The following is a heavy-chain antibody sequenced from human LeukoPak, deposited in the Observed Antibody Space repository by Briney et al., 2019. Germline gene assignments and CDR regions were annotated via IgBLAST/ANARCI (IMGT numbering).Heavy chain of an antibody. CDR1: GFTFSSYA. V-gene: IGHV3-23*01. CDR3: AARNYYDSSGYYLYYFDF. Sequence: GGSLRLSCAASGFTFSSYAMSWVRQAPGKGLEWVSAISDSGGNTYYADSVKGRFTISRDNSKNTLYLQVNSLRAEDTAVYYCAARNYYDSSGYYLYYFDFWGQGALVTVSS. CDR2: ISDSGGNT. D-gene: IGHD3-22*01. J-gene: IGHJ4*02.